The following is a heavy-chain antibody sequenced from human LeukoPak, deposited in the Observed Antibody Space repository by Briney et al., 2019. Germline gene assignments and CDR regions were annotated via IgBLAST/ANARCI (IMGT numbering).Heavy chain of an antibody. D-gene: IGHD3-10*01. CDR1: GGSFSGYY. J-gene: IGHJ4*02. Sequence: PSETLSLTCAVYGGSFSGYYWSWIRQPPGKGLEWIGEINHSGSTNYNPSLKSRVTISVDTSKNQFSLKLSSVTAADTAVYYCARLPLTMVRGVPWFKIPGGLDYWGQGTLVTVSS. V-gene: IGHV4-34*01. CDR3: ARLPLTMVRGVPWFKIPGGLDY. CDR2: INHSGST.